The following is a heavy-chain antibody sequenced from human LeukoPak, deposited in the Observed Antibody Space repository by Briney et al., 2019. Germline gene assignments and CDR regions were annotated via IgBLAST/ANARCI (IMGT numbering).Heavy chain of an antibody. CDR3: ARADGDYNGAFDI. V-gene: IGHV3-48*03. J-gene: IGHJ3*02. CDR2: ISSSGSTI. Sequence: GGSLRLSCAASGFTFSSYEMNWVRRAPGKGLEWVSYISSSGSTIYYADSVKGRFTISRDNAKNSLYLQMNSLRAEDTAVYYCARADGDYNGAFDIWGQGTMVTVSS. CDR1: GFTFSSYE. D-gene: IGHD4-17*01.